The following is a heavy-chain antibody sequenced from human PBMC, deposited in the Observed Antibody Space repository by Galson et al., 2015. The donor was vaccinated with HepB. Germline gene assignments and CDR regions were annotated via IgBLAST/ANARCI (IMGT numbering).Heavy chain of an antibody. CDR2: INPKSAAT. Sequence: SVKVSCKASGYTFTDYYIHWVRQAPGQGLECMGWINPKSAATNYAQQFQGRISMTRDASITTAFMELSRLRSDDTAVYYCARQRFRSGSTCTNWFDSWGQGTLVTVSS. CDR1: GYTFTDYY. CDR3: ARQRFRSGSTCTNWFDS. J-gene: IGHJ5*01. V-gene: IGHV1-2*02. D-gene: IGHD1-26*01.